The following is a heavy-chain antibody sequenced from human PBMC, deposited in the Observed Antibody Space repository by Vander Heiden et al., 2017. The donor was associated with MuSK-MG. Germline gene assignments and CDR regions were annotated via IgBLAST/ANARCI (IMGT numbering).Heavy chain of an antibody. CDR3: ARDPGPGDS. CDR2: ITSRSSI. J-gene: IGHJ4*02. Sequence: ELPLAESRGVLVKPGGSLRLPCAASGFTFSTSTMNWVRQAPGKGLEWVSSITSRSSIYYADSVKGRFTISRDNAKSSLYLQMNSLRVEDTAVYYCARDPGPGDSWGQGTRVTVSS. V-gene: IGHV3-21*02. CDR1: GFTFSTST.